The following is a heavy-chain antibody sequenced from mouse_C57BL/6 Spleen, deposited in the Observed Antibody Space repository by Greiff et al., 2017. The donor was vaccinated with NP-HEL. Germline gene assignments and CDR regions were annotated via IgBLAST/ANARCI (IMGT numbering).Heavy chain of an antibody. V-gene: IGHV1-80*01. CDR1: GYAFSSYW. CDR2: IYPGDGDT. CDR3: ARPHYYGSSLFAY. J-gene: IGHJ3*01. Sequence: VKLMESGAELVKPGASVKISCKASGYAFSSYWMNWVKQRPGKGLEWIGQIYPGDGDTNYNGKFKGKATLTADKSSSTAYMQLSSLTSEDSAVYFCARPHYYGSSLFAYWGQGTLVTVSA. D-gene: IGHD1-1*01.